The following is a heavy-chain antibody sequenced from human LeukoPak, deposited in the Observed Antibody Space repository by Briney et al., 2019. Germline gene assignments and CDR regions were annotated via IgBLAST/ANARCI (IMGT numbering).Heavy chain of an antibody. V-gene: IGHV3-48*04. D-gene: IGHD1-26*01. CDR3: AKDSGRRMLYSGSYYYYYYMDV. CDR1: GFTFSSYS. CDR2: ISSSSSTI. J-gene: IGHJ6*03. Sequence: GGSLRLSCAASGFTFSSYSMNWVRQAPGKGLEWVSYISSSSSTIYYADSVKGRFTISRDNAKNSLYLQMNSLRAEDTAVYYCAKDSGRRMLYSGSYYYYYYMDVWGKGTTVTVSS.